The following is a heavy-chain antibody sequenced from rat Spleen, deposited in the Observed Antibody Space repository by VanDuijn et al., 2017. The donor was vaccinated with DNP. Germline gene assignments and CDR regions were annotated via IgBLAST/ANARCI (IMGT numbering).Heavy chain of an antibody. V-gene: IGHV5-31*01. CDR2: ITSSGGST. CDR1: GFTFNKYW. J-gene: IGHJ2*01. Sequence: EVQLVESGGDLVQPGRSLKLSCVASGFTFNKYWMAWIRQVPGRGLEWVASITSSGGSTYYPDSVKGRCTISRDNAKNTLYLQMNSLRSEDTATYYCIRWNSGHFDYWGQGVMVTVSS. D-gene: IGHD4-3*01. CDR3: IRWNSGHFDY.